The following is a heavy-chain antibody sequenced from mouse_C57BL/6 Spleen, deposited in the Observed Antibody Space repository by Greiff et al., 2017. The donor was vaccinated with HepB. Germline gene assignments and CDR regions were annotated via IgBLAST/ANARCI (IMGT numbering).Heavy chain of an antibody. Sequence: DVRLVESEGGLVQPGSSMKLSCTASGFTFSDYYMAWVRQVPEKGLEWVANINYDGSSTYYLDSLKSRFIISRDNAKNILYLQMSSLKSEDTATYYCARGDYGSSYRYFDVWGTGTTVTVSS. CDR1: GFTFSDYY. V-gene: IGHV5-16*01. J-gene: IGHJ1*03. CDR3: ARGDYGSSYRYFDV. D-gene: IGHD1-1*01. CDR2: INYDGSST.